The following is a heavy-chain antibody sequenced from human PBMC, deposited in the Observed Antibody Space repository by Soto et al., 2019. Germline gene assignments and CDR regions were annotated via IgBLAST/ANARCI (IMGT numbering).Heavy chain of an antibody. CDR2: IIPIFGTA. Sequence: QVQLVQSGAEVKKPGSSVKVSCKASGGTFSSYAISWVRQAPGQGLEWMGGIIPIFGTANYAQKFQGRVTITADESTSTAYMELSSLRSEDTAVYYRARDLGLAAAGPYYYGMDVWGQGTTVTVSS. J-gene: IGHJ6*02. CDR3: ARDLGLAAAGPYYYGMDV. D-gene: IGHD6-13*01. V-gene: IGHV1-69*01. CDR1: GGTFSSYA.